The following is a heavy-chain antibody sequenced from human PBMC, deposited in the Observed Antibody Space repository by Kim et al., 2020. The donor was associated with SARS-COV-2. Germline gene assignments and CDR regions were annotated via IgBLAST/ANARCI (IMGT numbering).Heavy chain of an antibody. D-gene: IGHD2-2*01. V-gene: IGHV3-23*01. CDR3: AKELSSTDYYGMDV. Sequence: ADSGKGRFTISRDNSKNTLYLQMNSLRAEDTAVYYCAKELSSTDYYGMDVWGQGTTVTVSS. J-gene: IGHJ6*02.